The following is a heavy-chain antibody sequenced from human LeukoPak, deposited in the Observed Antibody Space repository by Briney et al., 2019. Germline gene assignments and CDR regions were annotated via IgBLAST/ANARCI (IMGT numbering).Heavy chain of an antibody. CDR3: ASIVGWADY. CDR1: GGSISRSSYY. J-gene: IGHJ4*02. V-gene: IGHV4-39*01. Sequence: SEPLSLTRTLSGGSISRSSYYWGWTRQPPGEALEWIGSIYYSGGTYYNPSLKSRLTMSVDTSMNQFSLKLSSVTAADTAVYYCASIVGWADYWGQGTLVSVSS. D-gene: IGHD1-26*01. CDR2: IYYSGGT.